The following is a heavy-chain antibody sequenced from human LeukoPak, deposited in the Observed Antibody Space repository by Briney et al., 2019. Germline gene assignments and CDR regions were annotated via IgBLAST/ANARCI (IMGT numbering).Heavy chain of an antibody. CDR3: ARGWKQRWTYFDY. V-gene: IGHV4-61*05. CDR1: GGSISSSSYY. J-gene: IGHJ4*02. CDR2: IYTTGST. Sequence: TSETLSLTCTVSGGSISSSSYYWGWIRQPPGKGLEWIGHIYTTGSTNYNPSFKSRVTISEDTSKNQFSLNLSSVTAADTAVYYCARGWKQRWTYFDYWGQGTLVTVSS. D-gene: IGHD3/OR15-3a*01.